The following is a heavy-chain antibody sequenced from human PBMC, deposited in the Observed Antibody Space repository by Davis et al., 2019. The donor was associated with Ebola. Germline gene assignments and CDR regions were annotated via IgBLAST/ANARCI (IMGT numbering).Heavy chain of an antibody. CDR1: GFTFSSYA. Sequence: GESLKISCAASGFTFSSYAMSWVRQAPGKGLEWVSAISGSDGSTYYADSVKGRFTISRDNSKNTLYLQMNSLRAEDTAVYYCAKGSIAAAGHFDYWGQGTLVTVSS. CDR2: ISGSDGST. CDR3: AKGSIAAAGHFDY. V-gene: IGHV3-23*01. D-gene: IGHD6-13*01. J-gene: IGHJ4*02.